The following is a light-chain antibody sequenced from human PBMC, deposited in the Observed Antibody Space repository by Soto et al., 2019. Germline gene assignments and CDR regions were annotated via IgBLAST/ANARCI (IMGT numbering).Light chain of an antibody. V-gene: IGLV1-44*01. CDR3: AAWDASLNGWV. J-gene: IGLJ3*02. CDR2: SNN. CDR1: SSNIGSNT. Sequence: QSVLTQPPSASGTPGQRVTISCSGSSSNIGSNTVNWYQQLPGTAPKLLIYSNNQRPSGVPDRFSGSKSGTSASLAISGLQSEDEADYYCAAWDASLNGWVFGGGTPLTVL.